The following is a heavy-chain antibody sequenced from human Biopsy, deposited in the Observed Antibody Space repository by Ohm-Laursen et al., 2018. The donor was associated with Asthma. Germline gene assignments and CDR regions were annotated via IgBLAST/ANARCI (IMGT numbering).Heavy chain of an antibody. D-gene: IGHD3-10*01. CDR1: GGSVSTGSYY. V-gene: IGHV4-61*01. CDR2: IYYTGSA. Sequence: TLSLTCTVSGGSVSTGSYYWSWIRQPPGKGLEWIGYIYYTGSANYNPSLKSRVTISVDTSKNQFSLRLNSVTAADTAVYYCARAPNYHGSGRAPIGMDVWGQGTTVTVSS. J-gene: IGHJ6*02. CDR3: ARAPNYHGSGRAPIGMDV.